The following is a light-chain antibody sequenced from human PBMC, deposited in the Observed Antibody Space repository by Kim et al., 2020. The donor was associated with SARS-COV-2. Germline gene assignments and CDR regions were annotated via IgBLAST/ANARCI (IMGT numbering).Light chain of an antibody. CDR1: SSDVGDYNR. J-gene: IGLJ2*01. CDR2: EVN. Sequence: QSALTQPPSVSESPGQSVTISCTGTSSDVGDYNRVSWYQQPPGTAPKLIIYEVNNRPSGVPDRFSGSKSGNTASLTISGLQAEDEADYYCSSYSSRSTFLFGGGTQLTVL. CDR3: SSYSSRSTFL. V-gene: IGLV2-18*02.